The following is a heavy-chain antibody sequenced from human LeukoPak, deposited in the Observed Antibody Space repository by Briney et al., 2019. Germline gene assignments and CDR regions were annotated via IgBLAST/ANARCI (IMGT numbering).Heavy chain of an antibody. CDR2: IYPGDSDA. CDR1: GYSFTSYW. CDR3: ARSPKNVAYNSGLDYFDF. Sequence: GESLKISCKGSGYSFTSYWIGWVRQMPGKGLEWMGIIYPGDSDARYSPSFQGQVTISADKSISTAYLQWSSLKASDTAMFYCARSPKNVAYNSGLDYFDFWGQGTLVTVSS. V-gene: IGHV5-51*01. D-gene: IGHD5-12*01. J-gene: IGHJ4*02.